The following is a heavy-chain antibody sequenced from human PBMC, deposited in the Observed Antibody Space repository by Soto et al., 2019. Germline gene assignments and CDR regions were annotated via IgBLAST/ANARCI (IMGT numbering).Heavy chain of an antibody. CDR2: ISSSSSYT. Sequence: PGGSLRLSCAASGFTFIDYYMSWIRQAPGKGLEWVSYISSSSSYTNYADSVKGRFTISRDNAKNSLYLQMNSLRAEDTAVYYCARDRHSYGSGSPYYYYGMDVWGQGTTVTVSS. J-gene: IGHJ6*02. V-gene: IGHV3-11*06. CDR3: ARDRHSYGSGSPYYYYGMDV. CDR1: GFTFIDYY. D-gene: IGHD3-10*01.